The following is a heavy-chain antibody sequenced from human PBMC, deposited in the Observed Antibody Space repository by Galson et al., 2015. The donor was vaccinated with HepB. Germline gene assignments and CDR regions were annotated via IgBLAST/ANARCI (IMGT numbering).Heavy chain of an antibody. CDR2: INSDGTIT. J-gene: IGHJ2*01. Sequence: SLRLSCAASGFTFSSYWMHWVRQAPGKGLVWVSGINSDGTITSYADSVKGRFTISRDNAKNTLYLQMNSLRAEDTAVYYCARDDLRELWFGELSNYWYLDLWGRGTLVTVSS. V-gene: IGHV3-74*01. CDR1: GFTFSSYW. CDR3: ARDDLRELWFGELSNYWYLDL. D-gene: IGHD3-10*01.